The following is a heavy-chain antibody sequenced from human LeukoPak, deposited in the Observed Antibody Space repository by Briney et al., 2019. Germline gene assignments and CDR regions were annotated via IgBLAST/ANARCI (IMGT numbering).Heavy chain of an antibody. J-gene: IGHJ6*02. CDR1: GFTFNSYS. D-gene: IGHD1-1*01. CDR2: ISRSSTYI. Sequence: GGSLRLSCAASGFTFNSYSMNWVRQAPGKGLERVSSISRSSTYIYYADSMKGRFTISRDNAKNSLYLQMNSLRAEDTAMYYCARERQTGMVYYYYGMDVWGQGTTVTVSS. V-gene: IGHV3-21*01. CDR3: ARERQTGMVYYYYGMDV.